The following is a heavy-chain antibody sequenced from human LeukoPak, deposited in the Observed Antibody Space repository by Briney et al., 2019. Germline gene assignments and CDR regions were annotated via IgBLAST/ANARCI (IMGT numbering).Heavy chain of an antibody. Sequence: GGSLRLSCAASGFTFSSYAMGWVRQAPGKGLEWVSAISGSGGSTYYADSVKGRFTISRDNSKNTLYLQMNSLRAEDTAAYYCAKVFNAGWTSSHFDYWGQGTLVTVSS. J-gene: IGHJ4*02. D-gene: IGHD2-2*01. CDR2: ISGSGGST. CDR3: AKVFNAGWTSSHFDY. CDR1: GFTFSSYA. V-gene: IGHV3-23*01.